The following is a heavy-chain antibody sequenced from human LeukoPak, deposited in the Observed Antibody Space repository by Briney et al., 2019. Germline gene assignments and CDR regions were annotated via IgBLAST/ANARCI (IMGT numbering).Heavy chain of an antibody. CDR2: ISYDGSNK. Sequence: GGSLRLSCAASGFTFSSYAMQWVRQAPGKGLEWVAVISYDGSNKYYADSVKGRFTISRDNSKNTLYLQMNSLRAEDTAVYYCARGVMEWLVRGSFDYWGQGTLVTVSS. D-gene: IGHD6-19*01. V-gene: IGHV3-30*04. CDR1: GFTFSSYA. J-gene: IGHJ4*02. CDR3: ARGVMEWLVRGSFDY.